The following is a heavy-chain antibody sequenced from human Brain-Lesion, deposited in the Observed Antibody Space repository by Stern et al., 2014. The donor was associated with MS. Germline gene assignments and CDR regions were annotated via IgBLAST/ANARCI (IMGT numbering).Heavy chain of an antibody. CDR2: ISTSGST. J-gene: IGHJ3*02. CDR3: ARAYYYDTSGDSDAFNI. Sequence: VQLEESGPGLVKPSQTLSLTCTVSGASISSGTYFWTWIRQPAGKGLEWIGRISTSGSTTYNPSLKSRVTISLDTSKKDFSLKLSSVTAADTAVYYCARAYYYDTSGDSDAFNIWGQGTQVTVSS. CDR1: GASISSGTYF. D-gene: IGHD3-22*01. V-gene: IGHV4-61*02.